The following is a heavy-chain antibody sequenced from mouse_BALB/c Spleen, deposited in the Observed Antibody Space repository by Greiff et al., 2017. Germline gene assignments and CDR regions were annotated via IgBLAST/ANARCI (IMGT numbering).Heavy chain of an antibody. CDR3: ARLGGRDWYFDV. J-gene: IGHJ1*01. CDR2: INSNGGST. V-gene: IGHV5-6-3*01. CDR1: GFTFSSYG. Sequence: EVQLVESGGGLVQPGGSLKLSCAASGFTFSSYGMSWVRQTPDKRLELVATINSNGGSTYYPDSVKGRFTISRDNAKNTLYLQMSSLKSEDTAMYYCARLGGRDWYFDVWGAGTTVTVSS. D-gene: IGHD3-3*01.